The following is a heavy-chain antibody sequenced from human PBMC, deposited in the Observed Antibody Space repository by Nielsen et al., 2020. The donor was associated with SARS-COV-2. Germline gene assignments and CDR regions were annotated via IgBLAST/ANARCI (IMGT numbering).Heavy chain of an antibody. J-gene: IGHJ6*02. Sequence: GGSLRLSCAASGFTFDDYAMHWVRQVPGKGLQWVSGISWNGGIIGYADSVKGRFTISRDNAKNSLYLQMNSLRAEDTALYYCASVGQLDVWGQGTTVTVSS. CDR3: ASVGQLDV. CDR1: GFTFDDYA. CDR2: ISWNGGII. V-gene: IGHV3-9*01. D-gene: IGHD1-26*01.